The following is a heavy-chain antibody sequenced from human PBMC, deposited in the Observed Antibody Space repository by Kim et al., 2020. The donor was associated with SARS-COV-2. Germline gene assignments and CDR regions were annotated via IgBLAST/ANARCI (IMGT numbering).Heavy chain of an antibody. J-gene: IGHJ6*02. Sequence: SETLSLTCAVSGGSISSSNWWSWVRQPPGKGLEWIGEIYHSGSTNYNPSLKSRVTISVDKSKNQFSLKLSSVTAADTAVYYCARDRCSGYDCNRLYGMDVWGQGTTVTVSS. CDR1: GGSISSSNW. D-gene: IGHD5-12*01. V-gene: IGHV4-4*02. CDR3: ARDRCSGYDCNRLYGMDV. CDR2: IYHSGST.